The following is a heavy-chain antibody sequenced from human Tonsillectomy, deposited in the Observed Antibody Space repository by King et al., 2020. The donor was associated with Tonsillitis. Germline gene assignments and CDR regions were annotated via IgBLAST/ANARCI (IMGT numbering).Heavy chain of an antibody. Sequence: QVQLVESGGGVVQPGRSLRLSCAASGFTFSSYGMHWVRQAPGKGLEWVALISYDGSPKYYADSVKGRFTISRDNSKNTLYLQMNSLRAEDTAVYYCAKVPYSGGYWGHSPTSYFGLWGRGTLVTVSS. V-gene: IGHV3-30*18. CDR1: GFTFSSYG. CDR3: AKVPYSGGYWGHSPTSYFGL. CDR2: ISYDGSPK. D-gene: IGHD1-26*01. J-gene: IGHJ2*01.